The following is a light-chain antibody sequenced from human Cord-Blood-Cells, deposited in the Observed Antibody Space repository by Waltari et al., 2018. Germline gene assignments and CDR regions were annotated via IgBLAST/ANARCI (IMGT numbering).Light chain of an antibody. Sequence: QSALTQPASVSGPPGQSTTISCTGTSSDVGGYNYFSWYQQHPGKAPKLMIYDVSNRPSGVSNRFSGSKSGNTASLTISGLQAEDEADYYCSSYTSSSYVVFGGGTKLTVL. V-gene: IGLV2-14*01. CDR2: DVS. CDR1: SSDVGGYNY. J-gene: IGLJ2*01. CDR3: SSYTSSSYVV.